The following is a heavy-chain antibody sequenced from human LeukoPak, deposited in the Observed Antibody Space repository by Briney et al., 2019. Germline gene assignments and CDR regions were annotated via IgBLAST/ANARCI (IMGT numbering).Heavy chain of an antibody. D-gene: IGHD6-19*01. CDR2: ISYDGSNK. CDR3: AKYGQGGWYPLFDH. Sequence: PGRSLRLSCAASGFTFSNYGMHWVRQAPGKGLEWVAFISYDGSNKYYADSVKGRFTISRDNSKNIVYLQMNSLRGEDTAVYYCAKYGQGGWYPLFDHRGQGTLVTVSS. CDR1: GFTFSNYG. V-gene: IGHV3-30*18. J-gene: IGHJ4*02.